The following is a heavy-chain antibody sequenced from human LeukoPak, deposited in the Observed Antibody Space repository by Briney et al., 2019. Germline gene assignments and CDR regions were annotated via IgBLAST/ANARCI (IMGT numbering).Heavy chain of an antibody. CDR2: IYTSGST. CDR3: ARGGLTYYYDSSGYYKWNYFDY. V-gene: IGHV4-61*02. D-gene: IGHD3-22*01. J-gene: IGHJ4*02. Sequence: KPSETLSLTCTVSGGSISSGSYYWSWIRQPAGXXXXXXGRIYTSGSTNYNPSLKSRVTISVDTSKNQFSLKLSSVTAADTAVYYCARGGLTYYYDSSGYYKWNYFDYWGQGTLVTVSS. CDR1: GGSISSGSYY.